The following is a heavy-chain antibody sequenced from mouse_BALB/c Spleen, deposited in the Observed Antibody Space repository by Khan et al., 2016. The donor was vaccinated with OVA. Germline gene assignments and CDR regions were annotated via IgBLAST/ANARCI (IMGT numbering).Heavy chain of an antibody. CDR3: ARGPYYGNYGAY. D-gene: IGHD2-10*01. CDR2: INPYNDGT. Sequence: VQLKESGPELVKPGASVKMSCKASGYTFTSYVMHWVKQKPGQGLEWIGYINPYNDGTKYNEKFKGKATLTSDKSSSTDNMELSSLTSEDSAVYYWARGPYYGNYGAYWGQGTLVTVSA. V-gene: IGHV1S136*01. J-gene: IGHJ3*01. CDR1: GYTFTSYV.